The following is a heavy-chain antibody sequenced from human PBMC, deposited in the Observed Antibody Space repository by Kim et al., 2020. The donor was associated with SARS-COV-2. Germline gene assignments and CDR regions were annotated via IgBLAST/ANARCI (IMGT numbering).Heavy chain of an antibody. D-gene: IGHD2-15*01. Sequence: YADSVKGRFTLSRDESKRAVYLQMNSLKDEDTAVYYCARELESGGAPVFGDWGQATLVTVSS. CDR3: ARELESGGAPVFGD. J-gene: IGHJ4*02. V-gene: IGHV3-30*01.